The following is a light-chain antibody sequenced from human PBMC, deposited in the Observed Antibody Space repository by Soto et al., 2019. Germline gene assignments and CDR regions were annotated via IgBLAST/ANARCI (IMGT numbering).Light chain of an antibody. CDR3: QQYDYLPYT. CDR2: DAS. CDR1: EDITNY. Sequence: DIQMTQSPSSLSASVGEKVTITCQADEDITNYLNWYQQKAGKAPKLLIYDASNLETGVPSRFSGSGSVTEFTFTISSLQPEDIATYYCQQYDYLPYTFGQGTKLEIK. J-gene: IGKJ2*01. V-gene: IGKV1-33*01.